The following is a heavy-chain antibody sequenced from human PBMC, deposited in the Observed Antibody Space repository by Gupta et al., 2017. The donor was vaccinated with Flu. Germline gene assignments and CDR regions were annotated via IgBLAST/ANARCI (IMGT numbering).Heavy chain of an antibody. Sequence: EVWLVESGGGLVQPGRSLRLSCAGSVFTFGVFAMHWVRHVPGGGLEWISGISLDGSSVGYADSVKGRFTAYRDNAKNSLYLEMNSLRAEDTALYDCGKDRYQNYFYCGMEVWGQGTTVTVSS. D-gene: IGHD2-15*01. V-gene: IGHV3-9*01. CDR3: GKDRYQNYFYCGMEV. CDR2: ISLDGSSV. CDR1: VFTFGVFA. J-gene: IGHJ6*02.